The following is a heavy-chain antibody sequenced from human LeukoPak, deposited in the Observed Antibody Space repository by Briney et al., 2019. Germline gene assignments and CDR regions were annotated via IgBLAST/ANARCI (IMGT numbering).Heavy chain of an antibody. CDR1: GFTFSTYA. J-gene: IGHJ4*02. CDR2: ISGSGFDT. V-gene: IGHV3-23*01. D-gene: IGHD1-26*01. Sequence: PGGSLRLSCAASGFTFSTYAMNWVRQAPGKGLEGVSTISGSGFDTYYADSVKGRFTISRDNSKNTLYLQMSSLRAEDTAVYYCAKSRGELDYWGQGTLVTVSS. CDR3: AKSRGELDY.